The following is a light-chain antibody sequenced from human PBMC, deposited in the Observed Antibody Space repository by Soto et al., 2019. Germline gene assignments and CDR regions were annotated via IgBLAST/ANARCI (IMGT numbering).Light chain of an antibody. V-gene: IGKV3-15*01. J-gene: IGKJ5*01. CDR2: GAS. CDR3: QQYKDWPPIT. Sequence: EIVMKQSPATLSVSPGERATRSCRASQSVAGNLAWYQQKPGQAPRLLIYGASTRATGIPARFSGSGSGTEFTLTISSLQSEDFAVYYCQQYKDWPPITFGQGTRLEIK. CDR1: QSVAGN.